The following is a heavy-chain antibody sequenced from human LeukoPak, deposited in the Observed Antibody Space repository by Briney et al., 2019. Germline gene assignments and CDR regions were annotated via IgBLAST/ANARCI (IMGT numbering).Heavy chain of an antibody. V-gene: IGHV1-18*01. J-gene: IGHJ6*03. CDR1: GYMFTNYG. CDR3: ARGNFDWYYYYMDV. Sequence: ASVKVSCKASGYMFTNYGISWVRQAPGQGLEWMGWISAYNGNTNYAQKFQGRVTMTTETSTNTAYMELRSLRSDDTAVYYCARGNFDWYYYYMDVWGKGTTVTISS. CDR2: ISAYNGNT. D-gene: IGHD3-9*01.